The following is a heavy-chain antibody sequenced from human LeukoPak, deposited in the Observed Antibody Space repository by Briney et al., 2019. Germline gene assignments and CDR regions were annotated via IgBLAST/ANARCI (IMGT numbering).Heavy chain of an antibody. D-gene: IGHD3-10*01. Sequence: GGSLRLSCEASGFTFGNYDVYWVRQVTGKGLEWVAAIGLAGDTHYPGSLKGRFTISRENAQNSLYLQMNSLTAGDTAVYYCARAGVTMVRGLDYGMDVWGQGTTVTVFS. CDR2: IGLAGDT. J-gene: IGHJ6*02. V-gene: IGHV3-13*01. CDR3: ARAGVTMVRGLDYGMDV. CDR1: GFTFGNYD.